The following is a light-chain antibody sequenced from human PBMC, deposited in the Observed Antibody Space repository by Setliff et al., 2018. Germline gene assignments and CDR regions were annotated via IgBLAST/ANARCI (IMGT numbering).Light chain of an antibody. CDR1: SSDIGAYDY. V-gene: IGLV2-23*02. CDR2: EVT. Sequence: QSALTQPASVSGSPGQSITIYCIGSSSDIGAYDYVAWYQQYPGRAPNLMIYEVTRRPSGVSDRFSASKSGNTASLTISGLQAEDEADYYCSSYGRNRSYVYVLFGGGTKGTVL. J-gene: IGLJ2*01. CDR3: SSYGRNRSYVYVL.